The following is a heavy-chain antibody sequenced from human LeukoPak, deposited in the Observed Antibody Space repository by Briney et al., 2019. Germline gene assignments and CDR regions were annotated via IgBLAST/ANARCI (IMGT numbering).Heavy chain of an antibody. J-gene: IGHJ4*02. V-gene: IGHV3-11*01. Sequence: GGSLRLSCAVSGFTFSDYYMSWIRQAPGKGLEWVSYISSSGSTIYYADSVKGRFTISRDNAKNSLYLQMNSLRAEDTAVYYCAREPKLAFLDYWGQGTLVTVSS. D-gene: IGHD3-3*02. CDR3: AREPKLAFLDY. CDR2: ISSSGSTI. CDR1: GFTFSDYY.